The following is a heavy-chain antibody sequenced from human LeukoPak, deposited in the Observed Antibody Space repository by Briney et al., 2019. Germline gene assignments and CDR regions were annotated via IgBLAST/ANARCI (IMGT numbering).Heavy chain of an antibody. J-gene: IGHJ2*01. CDR2: ISSSGSGGNT. Sequence: PGGSLRLSCAASGVTLGTYAMSWARQAPGKGLEWVSGISSSGSGGNTYYADSVKGRFTVSRDSSKNTLFLHMNTLRAEDTAIYYCAKDRTVGASYWDFDLWGRGTLVTVSS. D-gene: IGHD1-26*01. CDR1: GVTLGTYA. CDR3: AKDRTVGASYWDFDL. V-gene: IGHV3-23*01.